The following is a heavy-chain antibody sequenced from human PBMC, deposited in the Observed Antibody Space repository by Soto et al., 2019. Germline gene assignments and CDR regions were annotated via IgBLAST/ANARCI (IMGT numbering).Heavy chain of an antibody. D-gene: IGHD2-2*01. Sequence: DVQLVESGGGLVQPGRSLRLSCAAFGFTFEDSAMHWIRQTPGKGLEWVAGINWNGGSVGYADSVKGRFTISRDNANNSLSLQMDSLRPEDTALYYCAKGRGALAVVSNWFDPWGQGTLVTVSS. J-gene: IGHJ5*02. CDR3: AKGRGALAVVSNWFDP. V-gene: IGHV3-9*01. CDR1: GFTFEDSA. CDR2: INWNGGSV.